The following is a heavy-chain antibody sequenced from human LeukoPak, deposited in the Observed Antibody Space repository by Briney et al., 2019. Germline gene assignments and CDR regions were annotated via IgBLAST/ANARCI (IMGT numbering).Heavy chain of an antibody. V-gene: IGHV3-23*01. CDR3: AKGGTSSGWDY. CDR2: IGGSGGIT. J-gene: IGHJ4*02. D-gene: IGHD6-19*01. Sequence: GGSLRLSCAASGFTFSNYAMSWVRQAPGKGLEWVSVIGGSGGITYYADSVKARFTISRDNSKNTLFLQMNSLRAEDTAVYYCAKGGTSSGWDYWGQGTLVTVSS. CDR1: GFTFSNYA.